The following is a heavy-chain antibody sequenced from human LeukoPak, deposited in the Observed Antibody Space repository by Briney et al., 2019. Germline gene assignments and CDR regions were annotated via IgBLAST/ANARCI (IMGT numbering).Heavy chain of an antibody. Sequence: GGSLRLSCAAAGFTFSSDAMSWVRQAPGKVLEWVSAISGSGGSTYYADSVKGRFTISRDNCKNTLYLQMNSLRAEDTAVYYCAKPAYSSSWYKLAYWGQGTLVTVSS. CDR1: GFTFSSDA. V-gene: IGHV3-23*01. D-gene: IGHD6-13*01. J-gene: IGHJ4*02. CDR3: AKPAYSSSWYKLAY. CDR2: ISGSGGST.